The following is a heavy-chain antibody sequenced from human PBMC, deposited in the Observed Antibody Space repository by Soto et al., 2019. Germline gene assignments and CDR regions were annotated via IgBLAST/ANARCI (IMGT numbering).Heavy chain of an antibody. CDR2: IIPIFGTA. Sequence: SVKVSCKASGGTFSSYAISWVRQAPGQGLEWMGGIIPIFGTANYAQKFQGRVTITADESTSTAYMELSSLRSEDTAVYYCAGPYSGYDFDYSDYWGQRTLVTVSS. CDR3: AGPYSGYDFDYSDY. D-gene: IGHD5-12*01. J-gene: IGHJ4*02. CDR1: GGTFSSYA. V-gene: IGHV1-69*13.